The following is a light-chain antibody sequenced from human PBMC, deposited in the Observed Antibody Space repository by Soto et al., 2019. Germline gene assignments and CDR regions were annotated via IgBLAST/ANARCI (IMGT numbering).Light chain of an antibody. V-gene: IGLV1-40*01. Sequence: QSVLTQPPSVSGAPGQRVTVSCTASSSNVGTFSDIPWYQQLPGTAPRLVMHDNKKRPSGVPDRFSGSKSGTSVSLTITGLQAEDEADYYCQSYASALSVSVFGGGTQLTVL. CDR1: SSNVGTFSD. CDR3: QSYASALSVSV. J-gene: IGLJ3*02. CDR2: DNK.